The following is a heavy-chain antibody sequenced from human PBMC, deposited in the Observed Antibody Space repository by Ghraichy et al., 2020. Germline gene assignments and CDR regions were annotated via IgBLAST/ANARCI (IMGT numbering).Heavy chain of an antibody. V-gene: IGHV3-23*01. CDR3: AKAHKIYGSGSTI. Sequence: LSLTCAASGFTFSSYAMSWVRQAPGKGLEWVSAISGSGGSTYYADSVKGRFTISRDNSKNTLYLQMNSLRAEDTAVYYCAKAHKIYGSGSTIWGQGTMVTVSS. CDR1: GFTFSSYA. D-gene: IGHD3-10*01. CDR2: ISGSGGST. J-gene: IGHJ3*02.